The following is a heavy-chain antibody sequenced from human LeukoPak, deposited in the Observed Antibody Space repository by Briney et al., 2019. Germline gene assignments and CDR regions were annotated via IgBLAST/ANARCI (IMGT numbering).Heavy chain of an antibody. J-gene: IGHJ6*02. CDR3: AKGPQQKMVRGVIKDYYGMDV. Sequence: GGSLRLSCAASGFTFSTLAMSWVRQAPGKGLEWVSSINSRGDDTDYADSVKGRFTISRDNSKNTLYLQMNSLRAEDTAVYYCAKGPQQKMVRGVIKDYYGMDVWGQGTTVTVSS. V-gene: IGHV3-23*01. CDR1: GFTFSTLA. D-gene: IGHD3-10*01. CDR2: INSRGDDT.